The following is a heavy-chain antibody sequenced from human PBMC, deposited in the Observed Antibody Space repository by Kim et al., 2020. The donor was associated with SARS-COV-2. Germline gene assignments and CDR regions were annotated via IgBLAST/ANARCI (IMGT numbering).Heavy chain of an antibody. CDR3: ARGRVNYVNDLVY. CDR1: GVTFNGYW. V-gene: IGHV3-74*01. D-gene: IGHD3-10*02. Sequence: GGSLRLSCAVSGVTFNGYWMHWVRQAPGKGLVWVSRINNDGTITNYADSVKGRFSISRDNAKNTLFLQMNRLGAEDTALYYCARGRVNYVNDLVYWGRGTLVTASS. CDR2: INNDGTIT. J-gene: IGHJ4*02.